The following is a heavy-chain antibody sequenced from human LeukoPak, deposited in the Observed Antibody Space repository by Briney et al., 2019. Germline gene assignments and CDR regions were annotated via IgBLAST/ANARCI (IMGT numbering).Heavy chain of an antibody. D-gene: IGHD3-9*01. J-gene: IGHJ2*01. CDR3: ARDQRVHYDILTGYYTGWYFDL. CDR1: GYTFTGYY. CDR2: INPNSGGT. Sequence: ASVKVSCKASGYTFTGYYMHWVRQAPGQGLEWMGWINPNSGGTNYAQKFQGRVTMTRDTSISTAYMELSRLRSDDTAVYYCARDQRVHYDILTGYYTGWYFDLWGRGTLVTVSS. V-gene: IGHV1-2*02.